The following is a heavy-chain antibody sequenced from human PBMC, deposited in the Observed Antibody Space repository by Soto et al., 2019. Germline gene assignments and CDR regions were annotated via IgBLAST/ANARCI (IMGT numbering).Heavy chain of an antibody. CDR3: ARDGDGNSMAY. J-gene: IGHJ4*02. D-gene: IGHD4-4*01. V-gene: IGHV1-69*01. CDR1: GGTFTKYT. CDR2: IIPIFGAT. Sequence: QVQLVQSGAEVKKPGSSVKVSCKASGGTFTKYTISRVRQAPGQGLEWMGGIIPIFGATNYVQKFRGRVTITADESTSTAYMELSSLTSNDTAVYFCARDGDGNSMAYWGQGTLVTVSS.